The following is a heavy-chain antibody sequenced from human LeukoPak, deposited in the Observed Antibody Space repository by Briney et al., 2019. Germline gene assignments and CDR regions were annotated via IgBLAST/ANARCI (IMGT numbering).Heavy chain of an antibody. CDR1: GFTFSRYA. Sequence: GGSLRLSCSASGFTFSRYAMHWVXXAXXXXLEXVSSISSNGGSTYYGDSVKGRFTISRDNSKNTLYLQMSSLRAEDTAVYYCVKARGIQLWLPGDYWGQGTLVTVSS. D-gene: IGHD5-18*01. CDR2: ISSNGGST. V-gene: IGHV3-64D*09. CDR3: VKARGIQLWLPGDY. J-gene: IGHJ4*02.